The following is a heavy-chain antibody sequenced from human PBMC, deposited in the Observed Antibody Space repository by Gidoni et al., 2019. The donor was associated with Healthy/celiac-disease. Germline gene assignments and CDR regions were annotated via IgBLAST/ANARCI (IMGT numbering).Heavy chain of an antibody. CDR2: INHRGRP. J-gene: IGHJ6*02. CDR3: ARYRAYGSGSYYYYYGMDV. Sequence: QVQLQQWGAGLLKPSETLSLTCAVYGGSFSGYYWGWIRQPPGKGLEWIGEINHRGRPNYNPSLKSRVTISVDTSKNQFSLKLSSVTAADTAVYYCARYRAYGSGSYYYYYGMDVWGQGTTVTVSS. CDR1: GGSFSGYY. V-gene: IGHV4-34*01. D-gene: IGHD3-10*01.